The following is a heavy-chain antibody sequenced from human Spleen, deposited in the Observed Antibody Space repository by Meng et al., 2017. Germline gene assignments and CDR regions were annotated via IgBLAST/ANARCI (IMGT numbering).Heavy chain of an antibody. CDR2: IKGDGSEM. Sequence: GESLKISCAASGFTFSAYWMMWVRQAPGKGPEWVATIKGDGSEMYYVDSVKGRLTISRDNAKNSLYLQINSLRAEDTAVYYCARSPIDKYDLSALPLDYWGQGTLVTVSS. CDR3: ARSPIDKYDLSALPLDY. V-gene: IGHV3-7*01. CDR1: GFTFSAYW. J-gene: IGHJ4*02. D-gene: IGHD3-22*01.